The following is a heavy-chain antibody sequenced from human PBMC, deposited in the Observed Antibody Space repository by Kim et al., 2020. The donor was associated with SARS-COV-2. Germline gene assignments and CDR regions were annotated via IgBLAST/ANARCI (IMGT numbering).Heavy chain of an antibody. J-gene: IGHJ4*02. CDR1: GGTFSSYA. CDR2: IIPILGIA. CDR3: ARGAYSSSSSKPRTHYFDY. Sequence: SVKVSCKASGGTFSSYAISWVRQAPGQGLEWMGRIIPILGIANYAQKFQGRVTITADKSTSTSYMELSSLRSEDTAVYYCARGAYSSSSSKPRTHYFDYWGQGTLVTVSS. V-gene: IGHV1-69*04. D-gene: IGHD6-13*01.